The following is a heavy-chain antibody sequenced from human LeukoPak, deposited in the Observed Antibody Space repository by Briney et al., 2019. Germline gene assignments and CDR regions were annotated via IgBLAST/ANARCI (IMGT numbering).Heavy chain of an antibody. CDR3: ARDPPEDEWNSLDS. CDR2: IHYSGLT. J-gene: IGHJ4*02. Sequence: SETLSLTCTVSGGSVNGYCWNWIRQPPGKGLEWIGFIHYSGLTVYSPSLQSRVTMSVDTSRNQFSLDLSSVTAADTALYYCARDPPEDEWNSLDSWGQGILVTVSS. CDR1: GGSVNGYC. V-gene: IGHV4-59*02. D-gene: IGHD1-7*01.